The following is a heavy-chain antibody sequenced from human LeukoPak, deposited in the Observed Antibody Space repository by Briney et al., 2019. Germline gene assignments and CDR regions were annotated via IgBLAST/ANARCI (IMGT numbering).Heavy chain of an antibody. V-gene: IGHV4-4*07. J-gene: IGHJ4*02. CDR1: GGSISSYY. CDR3: ARDGGSGGSYYFDY. Sequence: SETLSLTCTVSGGSISSYYWSWIRQPAGKGLEWIGRIYTSGSTNYNPSLKSRVTMSVDTSKNQFSLKLSSVTAADTAVYYCARDGGSGGSYYFDYWGQGTLVTVSS. D-gene: IGHD1-26*01. CDR2: IYTSGST.